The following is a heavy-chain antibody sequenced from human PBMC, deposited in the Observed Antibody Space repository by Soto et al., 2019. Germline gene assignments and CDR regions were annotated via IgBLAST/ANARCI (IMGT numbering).Heavy chain of an antibody. Sequence: QVQLVESGGGVVQPGRSLRLSCAASGFTFSNYGMHWVRQAPGKGLEWVAVIWYDGNNKYYADSVKGRFTISRDNSKNTLYLQMNSLRAEDTALYYCAIVMGATVTSAFDIWGQGTMVTVYS. V-gene: IGHV3-33*01. J-gene: IGHJ3*02. CDR1: GFTFSNYG. CDR2: IWYDGNNK. D-gene: IGHD1-26*01. CDR3: AIVMGATVTSAFDI.